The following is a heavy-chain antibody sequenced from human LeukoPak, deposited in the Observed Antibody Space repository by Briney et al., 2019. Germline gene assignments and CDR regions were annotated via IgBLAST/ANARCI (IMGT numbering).Heavy chain of an antibody. CDR1: GGSFSGYY. Sequence: SETLSLTCAVYGGSFSGYYWSWIRQPPGKGLEWIGEINHSGSTNYNPSLKSRVTISVDTSKNQFSLKLSSVTAADTALYYCARRVGATGPFDYWGQGTLVTVSS. V-gene: IGHV4-34*01. CDR2: INHSGST. CDR3: ARRVGATGPFDY. J-gene: IGHJ4*02. D-gene: IGHD1-26*01.